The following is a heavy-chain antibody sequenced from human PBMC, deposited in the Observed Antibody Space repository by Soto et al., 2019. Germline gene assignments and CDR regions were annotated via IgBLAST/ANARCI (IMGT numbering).Heavy chain of an antibody. CDR2: IYYSGST. D-gene: IGHD3-22*01. Sequence: QVQLQESGPGLVKPSQTLSLTCTVSGGSISSGDYYWSWIRQPPGKGLEWIGYIYYSGSTYYNPSLKSRVTISVDTSKNQFSLKLSSVTAADTAVYYCAREPIDYDSSGYSGAFDIWGQGAMVTVSS. V-gene: IGHV4-30-4*01. CDR1: GGSISSGDYY. CDR3: AREPIDYDSSGYSGAFDI. J-gene: IGHJ3*02.